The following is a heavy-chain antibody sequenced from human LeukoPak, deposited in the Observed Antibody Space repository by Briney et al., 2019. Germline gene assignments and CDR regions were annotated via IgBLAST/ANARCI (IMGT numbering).Heavy chain of an antibody. Sequence: GGSLRLSCAASGFTFRSYSMNWVRQAPGKGLEWVSYISSSSSTICYADSVKGRFTISRDNAKNSLYLQMNSLRAEDTAVYYCARAGRIQLWLFDYWGQGTLVTVSS. CDR2: ISSSSSTI. D-gene: IGHD5-18*01. J-gene: IGHJ4*02. CDR1: GFTFRSYS. CDR3: ARAGRIQLWLFDY. V-gene: IGHV3-48*04.